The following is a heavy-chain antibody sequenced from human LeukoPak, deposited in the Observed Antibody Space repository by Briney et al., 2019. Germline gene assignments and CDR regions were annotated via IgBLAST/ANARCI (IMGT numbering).Heavy chain of an antibody. V-gene: IGHV1-24*01. Sequence: ASVKVSCKVSGYTLTELSMHWVRQAPGKGLEWMGGFDPEDGETIYAQKFQGRVTMTEDTSTDTAYMELSSLRSEDTAVYYCATVSVRGVISRFDYWGQGTLVTVSS. CDR3: ATVSVRGVISRFDY. J-gene: IGHJ4*02. CDR2: FDPEDGET. CDR1: GYTLTELS. D-gene: IGHD3-10*01.